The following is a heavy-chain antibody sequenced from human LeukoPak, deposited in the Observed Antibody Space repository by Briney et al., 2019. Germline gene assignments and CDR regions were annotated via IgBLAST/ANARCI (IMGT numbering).Heavy chain of an antibody. CDR3: ARDGGYSGYDPFDY. D-gene: IGHD5-12*01. J-gene: IGHJ4*02. Sequence: GGSLRPSCAASGFTFSSYGMHWVRQAPGKGLEWVAVIWYDGSNKYYADSVKGRFTISRDNSKNTLYPQMNSLRAEDTAVHYCARDGGYSGYDPFDYWGQGTLVTVSS. CDR1: GFTFSSYG. V-gene: IGHV3-33*01. CDR2: IWYDGSNK.